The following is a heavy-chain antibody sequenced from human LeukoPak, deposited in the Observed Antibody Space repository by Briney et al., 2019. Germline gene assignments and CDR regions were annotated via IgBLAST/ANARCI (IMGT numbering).Heavy chain of an antibody. CDR2: IYYSGST. Sequence: PSETLSLTCTVSGGSISSGGYYWSWIRQHPGKGLEWIGYIYYSGSTYYNPSLKSRVTISVDTSKNQFSLKLSSVTAADTAVYYCARVKLVVVVPAAIHYFDYWGQGTLVTVSS. J-gene: IGHJ4*02. D-gene: IGHD2-2*01. V-gene: IGHV4-31*03. CDR3: ARVKLVVVVPAAIHYFDY. CDR1: GGSISSGGYY.